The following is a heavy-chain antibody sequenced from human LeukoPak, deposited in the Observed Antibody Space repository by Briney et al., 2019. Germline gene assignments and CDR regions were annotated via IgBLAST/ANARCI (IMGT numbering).Heavy chain of an antibody. CDR1: GGSISGGKDF. J-gene: IGHJ4*02. Sequence: SETLSLTCTVSGGSISGGKDFWGWIRQPPGRGLEWIGSIFYSGSTYYNPSLKSRVTISVDTSRNEFSLKVMSATVADTAVYYCARRGITYSSSFFEFWGQGALVTVSS. CDR3: ARRGITYSSSFFEF. V-gene: IGHV4-39*01. CDR2: IFYSGST. D-gene: IGHD6-13*01.